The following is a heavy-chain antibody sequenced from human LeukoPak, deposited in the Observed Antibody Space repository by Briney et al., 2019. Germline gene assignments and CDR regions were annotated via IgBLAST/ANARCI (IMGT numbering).Heavy chain of an antibody. V-gene: IGHV3-48*03. D-gene: IGHD5-18*01. CDR3: ARQQQQLWYD. CDR2: ISSSAGTT. Sequence: PGGSLRLSCAASGFTFSSYEMNWVRQAPGKGLEWVSYISSSAGTTYYADSVKGRFTISRGNAKNSLYLQMNSLRAEDTAVYFCARQQQQLWYDWGQGTLVTVSS. CDR1: GFTFSSYE. J-gene: IGHJ4*02.